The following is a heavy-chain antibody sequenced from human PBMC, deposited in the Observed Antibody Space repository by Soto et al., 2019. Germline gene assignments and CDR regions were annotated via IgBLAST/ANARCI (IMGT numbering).Heavy chain of an antibody. D-gene: IGHD3-22*01. CDR2: ISYDGSNK. V-gene: IGHV3-30-3*01. CDR1: GFTFISYA. CDR3: ARARSLYDSSGYYYGMGV. J-gene: IGHJ6*02. Sequence: QVQLVESGGGVVQPGRALRLSCAASGFTFISYALHWVRQAPGKGLEWVAVISYDGSNKYYADSVKGRFTISRDNYKNTLHLQMNSLRAEDRAVYYCARARSLYDSSGYYYGMGVWGQGTTVTVSS.